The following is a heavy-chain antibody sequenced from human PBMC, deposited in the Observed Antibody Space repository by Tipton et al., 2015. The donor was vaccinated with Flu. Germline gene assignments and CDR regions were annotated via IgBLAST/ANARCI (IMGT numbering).Heavy chain of an antibody. D-gene: IGHD3-16*01. CDR1: GGSISSGSYY. J-gene: IGHJ3*02. Sequence: TLSLTCTVSGGSISSGSYYWSWIRQPAGKGLEWIGRTYTSGSTNYNPSLKSRVTISVDTSKNQFSLKLSSVTAADTAVYYCARMGDAFDIWGQGTMVTVSS. V-gene: IGHV4-61*02. CDR3: ARMGDAFDI. CDR2: TYTSGST.